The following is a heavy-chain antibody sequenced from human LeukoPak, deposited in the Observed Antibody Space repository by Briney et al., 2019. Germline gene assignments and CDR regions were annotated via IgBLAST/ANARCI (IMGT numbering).Heavy chain of an antibody. Sequence: ASVKVSCKVSGYTFTDYYMHWVQQAPGKGLEWMGLVDPEDGETIYAEKFQGTVTITADTSTDTAYMELSSLRSEDTAVYYCATGRKYSSGSYLDYWGQGTLVTVSS. CDR3: ATGRKYSSGSYLDY. D-gene: IGHD3-10*01. CDR1: GYTFTDYY. V-gene: IGHV1-69-2*01. CDR2: VDPEDGET. J-gene: IGHJ4*02.